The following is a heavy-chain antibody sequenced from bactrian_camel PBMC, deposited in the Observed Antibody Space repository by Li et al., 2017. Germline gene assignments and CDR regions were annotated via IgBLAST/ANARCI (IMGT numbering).Heavy chain of an antibody. CDR3: ATHEPCLPFLDRRPILEPDFSY. CDR2: ISRTGGRR. CDR1: GLTFDDYT. J-gene: IGHJ6*01. Sequence: DVQLVESGGGSVQPGGSLRLSCTASGLTFDDYTMAWLRQAPGKEREGVSCISRTGGRRYCTDSVKGRFTISQDYAKNTIDLQMDRLRPEDTAMYYCATHEPCLPFLDRRPILEPDFSYWGQGTQVTVS. V-gene: IGHV3S66*01.